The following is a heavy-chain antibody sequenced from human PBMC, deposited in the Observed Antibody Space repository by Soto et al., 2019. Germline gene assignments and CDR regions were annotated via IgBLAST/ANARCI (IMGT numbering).Heavy chain of an antibody. CDR3: AKELYYYGSGSYYNPFDY. Sequence: GGSLRLSCAASGFTFSSYGMHWVRQAPGKGLEWVAVISYDGSNKYYADSVKGRFTISRDNSKNTLYLQMNSLRAEDTAVYYCAKELYYYGSGSYYNPFDYWGQGTLVTVSS. V-gene: IGHV3-30*18. CDR2: ISYDGSNK. J-gene: IGHJ4*02. CDR1: GFTFSSYG. D-gene: IGHD3-10*01.